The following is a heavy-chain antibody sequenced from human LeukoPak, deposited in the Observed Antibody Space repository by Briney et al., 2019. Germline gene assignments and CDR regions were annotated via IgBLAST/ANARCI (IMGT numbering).Heavy chain of an antibody. D-gene: IGHD6-13*01. J-gene: IGHJ4*02. V-gene: IGHV3-21*01. CDR1: GFTFSSYS. Sequence: GGSLRLSCAASGFTFSSYSMNWVRQAPGKGLEWVSCISSSSSYIYYADSAKGRFTISRDKAKNSLYLQMNSLRAEDTAVYYCARGPLAAAGDYWGQGTLVTVSS. CDR2: ISSSSSYI. CDR3: ARGPLAAAGDY.